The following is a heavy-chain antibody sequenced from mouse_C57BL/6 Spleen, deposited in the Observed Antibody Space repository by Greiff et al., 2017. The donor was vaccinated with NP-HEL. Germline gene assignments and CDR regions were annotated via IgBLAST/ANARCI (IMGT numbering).Heavy chain of an antibody. J-gene: IGHJ2*01. CDR1: GYTFTSYW. V-gene: IGHV1-50*01. Sequence: QVQLQQPGAELVKPGASVKLSCKASGYTFTSYWMQWVKQRPGQGLEWIGELDPSDSYTNYNQKFKGKATLTVDTSSSTAYMQLSSLTSEDSAVYYCASYGSSYGFDYWGQGTTLTVSS. D-gene: IGHD1-1*01. CDR2: LDPSDSYT. CDR3: ASYGSSYGFDY.